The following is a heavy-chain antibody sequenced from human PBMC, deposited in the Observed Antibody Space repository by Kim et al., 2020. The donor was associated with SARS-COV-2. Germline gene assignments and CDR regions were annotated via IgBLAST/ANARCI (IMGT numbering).Heavy chain of an antibody. Sequence: GGSLRLSCAASGFTFSSYGMHWVRQAPGKGLEWVAVIWYDGSNKYYADSVKGRFTISRDNSKNTLYLQMNSLRAEDTAVYYCARDRSPAAAIDYWGQGTLVTVSS. J-gene: IGHJ4*02. CDR3: ARDRSPAAAIDY. CDR2: IWYDGSNK. V-gene: IGHV3-33*01. D-gene: IGHD6-13*01. CDR1: GFTFSSYG.